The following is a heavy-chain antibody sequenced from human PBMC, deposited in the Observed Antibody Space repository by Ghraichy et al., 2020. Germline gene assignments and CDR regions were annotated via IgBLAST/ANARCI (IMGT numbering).Heavy chain of an antibody. Sequence: SETLSLTCTVSGGSISSYYWSWIRQPPGKGLEWIGYIYYSGSTNYNPSLKSRVTISVDTSKNQFSLKLSSVTAADTAVYYCARGAMIPYYGMDVWGQGTTVTVSS. CDR2: IYYSGST. J-gene: IGHJ6*02. V-gene: IGHV4-59*01. CDR1: GGSISSYY. CDR3: ARGAMIPYYGMDV. D-gene: IGHD3-22*01.